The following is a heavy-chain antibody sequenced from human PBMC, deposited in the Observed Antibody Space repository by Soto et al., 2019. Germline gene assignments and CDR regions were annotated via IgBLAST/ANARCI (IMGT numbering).Heavy chain of an antibody. D-gene: IGHD4-17*01. CDR1: GDTFTSYG. Sequence: ASVKVSCKDSGDTFTSYGISWVRQAPGQGLEWMGWISAPHGYTNYAQKLQGRVTMTTDTSTSTAYMELRSLRSDDTAVYYCASDHNDHGDHYYFDYWG. J-gene: IGHJ4*01. CDR2: ISAPHGYT. V-gene: IGHV1-18*01. CDR3: ASDHNDHGDHYYFDY.